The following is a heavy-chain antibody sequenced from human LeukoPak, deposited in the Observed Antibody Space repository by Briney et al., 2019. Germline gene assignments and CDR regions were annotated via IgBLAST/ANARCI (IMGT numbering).Heavy chain of an antibody. V-gene: IGHV4-39*01. CDR3: ARQEIGLRSFDP. CDR1: GGSISSSLYH. D-gene: IGHD3/OR15-3a*01. J-gene: IGHJ5*02. Sequence: SETLSLTCTVSGGSISSSLYHWGWIRQSPGKNLEWLGSIYYTGTTHYNPSLKSRVTISVDTSKNQFSLNLSSVTAADTAVYYCARQEIGLRSFDPWGQGTLVTVSS. CDR2: IYYTGTT.